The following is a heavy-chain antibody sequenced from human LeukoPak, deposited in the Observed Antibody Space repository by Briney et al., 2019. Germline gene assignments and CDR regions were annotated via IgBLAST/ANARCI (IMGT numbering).Heavy chain of an antibody. Sequence: SETLSLTCTVSGGSISSYYWSWIRQPPGKGLEWIGYIYYSGSTNYNPSLKSRVTISVDTSKNQFSLKLSSVTAADTAVYYCARQGGGFWYFDLWGRGTLVTVSS. J-gene: IGHJ2*01. CDR2: IYYSGST. CDR1: GGSISSYY. CDR3: ARQGGGFWYFDL. D-gene: IGHD6-25*01. V-gene: IGHV4-59*08.